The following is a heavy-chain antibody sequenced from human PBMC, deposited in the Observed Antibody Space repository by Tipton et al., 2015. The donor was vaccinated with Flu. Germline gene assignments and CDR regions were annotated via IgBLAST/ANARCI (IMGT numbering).Heavy chain of an antibody. CDR1: GGSISTSNYY. V-gene: IGHV4-39*07. CDR2: INHSGTT. Sequence: TLSLTCTVSGGSISTSNYYWSWIRQPPGKGLEWVGEINHSGTTNYNPSLTSRVTVSADTSKKQFSLKLTSATAADTAVYYCASKVANWGVWEPLDYWGHGTLVTVSS. D-gene: IGHD7-27*01. CDR3: ASKVANWGVWEPLDY. J-gene: IGHJ4*01.